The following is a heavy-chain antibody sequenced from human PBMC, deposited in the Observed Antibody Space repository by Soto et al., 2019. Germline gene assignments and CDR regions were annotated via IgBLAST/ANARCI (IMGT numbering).Heavy chain of an antibody. CDR1: GFTFNRYG. Sequence: QGLLVEYGGRVVQPGRSLRLSCVASGFTFNRYGMHWVRQAPGKGLEWVAEISFDGTAKYYAESVKGRFTVSRDNGNNTLHLEMNSLGAKDTAVYFCATGGSTRFDPWGQGTLVTVSS. J-gene: IGHJ5*02. D-gene: IGHD1-1*01. V-gene: IGHV3-30*03. CDR3: ATGGSTRFDP. CDR2: ISFDGTAK.